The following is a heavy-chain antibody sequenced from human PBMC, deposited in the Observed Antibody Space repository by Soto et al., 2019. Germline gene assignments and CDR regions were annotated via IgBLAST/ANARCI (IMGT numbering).Heavy chain of an antibody. D-gene: IGHD1-26*01. Sequence: PSETLSVTCTVSGGSISNFFWGWFRQPPGKGLEWIGSIYYTGSTYYNSSLKSRGTISVDTSENRFSLKLSSVTAADTAVYYCARHGSYYPFDCWGQGTLVTVSS. CDR2: IYYTGST. CDR3: ARHGSYYPFDC. CDR1: GGSISNFF. J-gene: IGHJ4*02. V-gene: IGHV4-39*01.